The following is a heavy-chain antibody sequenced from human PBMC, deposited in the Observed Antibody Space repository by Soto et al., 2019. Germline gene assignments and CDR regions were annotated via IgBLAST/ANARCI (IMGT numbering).Heavy chain of an antibody. Sequence: SETLSLTCTVSGGSISSGGYYWSWIRQHPGKGLEWIGYIYYSGSTYYNPSLKSRVTISVDTSKNQFSLKLSSVTAADTAVYYCARGGVVVPAAPNDYYYYYGMDVWGQGTTVTVSS. J-gene: IGHJ6*02. CDR2: IYYSGST. V-gene: IGHV4-31*03. D-gene: IGHD2-2*01. CDR1: GGSISSGGYY. CDR3: ARGGVVVPAAPNDYYYYYGMDV.